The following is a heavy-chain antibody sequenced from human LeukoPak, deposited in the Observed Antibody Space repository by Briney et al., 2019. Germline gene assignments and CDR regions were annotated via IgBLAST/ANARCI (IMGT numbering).Heavy chain of an antibody. CDR3: ARVGGNKGYYFDY. D-gene: IGHD4-23*01. V-gene: IGHV3-23*01. Sequence: GGSLRLSCEASGLTFSSYGMSWVRQAPGKGLQWVSAITGGGGTTYYADSVKGRFTISRDNSKNMLYLQMNSLRAEDTAVYYCARVGGNKGYYFDYWGQGTLVTVSS. CDR1: GLTFSSYG. J-gene: IGHJ4*02. CDR2: ITGGGGTT.